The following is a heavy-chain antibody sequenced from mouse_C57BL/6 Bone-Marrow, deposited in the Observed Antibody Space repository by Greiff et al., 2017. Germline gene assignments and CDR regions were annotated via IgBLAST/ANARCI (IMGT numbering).Heavy chain of an antibody. Sequence: EVKLQESGEGLVKPGGSLKLSCAASGFTFSSYAMSWVRQTPEKRLEWVAYISSGGDYIYYADTVKCRFTISRDNARNTLYLQMSSLKSEDTAMYYCTRAPNWYFDVWGTGTTVTVSS. CDR3: TRAPNWYFDV. CDR2: ISSGGDYI. J-gene: IGHJ1*03. CDR1: GFTFSSYA. V-gene: IGHV5-9-1*02.